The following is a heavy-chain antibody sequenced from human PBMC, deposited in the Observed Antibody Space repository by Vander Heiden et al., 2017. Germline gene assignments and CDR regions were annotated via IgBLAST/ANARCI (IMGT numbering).Heavy chain of an antibody. J-gene: IGHJ3*02. V-gene: IGHV1-2*02. CDR3: ARGRDYYDSSDYAAFDI. Sequence: QVHLVQSGAEVKKPGASVQISCKPSRYTFTGYYMYWMRQAPGQGLEWLGWLNPNSGGTSYAQKFQGRVTMTRDTSISTVYMDLSRLRSDDTAVYYCARGRDYYDSSDYAAFDIWGQGTMVTVSS. D-gene: IGHD3-22*01. CDR1: RYTFTGYY. CDR2: LNPNSGGT.